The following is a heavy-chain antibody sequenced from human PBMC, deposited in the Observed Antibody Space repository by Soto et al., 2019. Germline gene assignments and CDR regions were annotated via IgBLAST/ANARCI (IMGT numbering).Heavy chain of an antibody. CDR2: ISAYNGNT. D-gene: IGHD3-10*01. CDR3: ARERITYYYGSGTNTVSANAFDI. Sequence: QVQLVQSGAEVKKPGASVKVSCKASGYTFTSYGISWVRQAPGQGLEWMGWISAYNGNTNYAQKLQGRVTMTTDTSTSTAYMELRSLGSGDTAVYYCARERITYYYGSGTNTVSANAFDIWGQGTMVTVSS. J-gene: IGHJ3*02. CDR1: GYTFTSYG. V-gene: IGHV1-18*04.